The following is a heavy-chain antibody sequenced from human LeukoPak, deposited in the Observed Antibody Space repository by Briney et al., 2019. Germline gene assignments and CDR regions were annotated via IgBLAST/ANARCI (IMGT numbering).Heavy chain of an antibody. CDR1: GGTFSSYA. V-gene: IGHV1-69*06. Sequence: GASVKISCKASGGTFSSYAISWVRQAPGQGLEWMGGIIPIFGTANYAQKFQGRVTITADKSTSTAYMELSSLRSEDTAVYYCARLSNYYDSSGYYPLSEYWGQGTLVTVSS. D-gene: IGHD3-22*01. CDR2: IIPIFGTA. CDR3: ARLSNYYDSSGYYPLSEY. J-gene: IGHJ4*02.